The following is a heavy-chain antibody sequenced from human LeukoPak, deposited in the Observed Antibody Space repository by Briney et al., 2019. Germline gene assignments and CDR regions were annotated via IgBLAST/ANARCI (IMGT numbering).Heavy chain of an antibody. J-gene: IGHJ4*02. Sequence: GGSLRLSCAASGFTFNTYNMNWVRQAPGKGLEWVSSISSSGSYIYYADSVKGRFTISRDNAKNSLFLQMNSLRAEDTAVYYCARELVVVAVQMYYFDYWGQGTLVTVSS. CDR1: GFTFNTYN. CDR2: ISSSGSYI. V-gene: IGHV3-21*01. CDR3: ARELVVVAVQMYYFDY. D-gene: IGHD2-15*01.